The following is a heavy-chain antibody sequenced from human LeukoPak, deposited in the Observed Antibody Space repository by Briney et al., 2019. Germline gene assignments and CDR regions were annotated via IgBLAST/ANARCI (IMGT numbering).Heavy chain of an antibody. J-gene: IGHJ4*02. CDR3: AKDAGSSGLFDY. CDR1: GFTFSSYA. D-gene: IGHD6-19*01. V-gene: IGHV3-9*01. Sequence: GGSLRLSCAASGFTFSSYAMHWVRQAPGKGLEWVSGISWNSGSIGYADSVKGRFTISRDNAKNSLYLQMNSLRAEDTALYYCAKDAGSSGLFDYWGQGTLVTVSS. CDR2: ISWNSGSI.